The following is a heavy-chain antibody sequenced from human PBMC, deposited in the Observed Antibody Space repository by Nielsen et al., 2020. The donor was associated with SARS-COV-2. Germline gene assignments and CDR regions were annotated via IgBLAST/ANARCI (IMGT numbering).Heavy chain of an antibody. CDR2: IIPIFGTA. V-gene: IGHV1-69*01. D-gene: IGHD6-13*01. J-gene: IGHJ6*02. Sequence: WVRQAPGQGLEWMGGIIPIFGTANYAQKFQGRVTITADESTSTAYMELSSLRSEDTAVYYCARDPDSSSWYSIYLYYGMDVWGQGTTVTVSS. CDR3: ARDPDSSSWYSIYLYYGMDV.